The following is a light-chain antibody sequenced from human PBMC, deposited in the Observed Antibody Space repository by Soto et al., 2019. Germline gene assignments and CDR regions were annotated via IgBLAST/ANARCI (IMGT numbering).Light chain of an antibody. CDR2: KAS. CDR1: QNINDW. Sequence: DIQMTQSPSTLSASVGDRVSITCRASQNINDWLAWYQQKPGKAPRLLIYKASTLESGVPSRFSGSGFWTEFTLTISSLQPDDFATYYCQQYNTYSFTFGPGAKVDIK. V-gene: IGKV1-5*03. J-gene: IGKJ3*01. CDR3: QQYNTYSFT.